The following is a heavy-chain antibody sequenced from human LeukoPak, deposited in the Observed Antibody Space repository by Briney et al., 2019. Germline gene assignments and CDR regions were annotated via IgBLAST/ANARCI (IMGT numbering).Heavy chain of an antibody. CDR1: GXTFSSYW. CDR2: INDDGSST. J-gene: IGHJ4*02. CDR3: ARGLYSSGWYFFDD. Sequence: GGSLRLSCAASGXTFSSYWMHWVRQAPGKGLVWVSRINDDGSSTSYADSVKGRFTISRDNAKHTLYLQMNSLRAEDTAVYYCARGLYSSGWYFFDDWGQGTLVTVSS. V-gene: IGHV3-74*01. D-gene: IGHD6-19*01.